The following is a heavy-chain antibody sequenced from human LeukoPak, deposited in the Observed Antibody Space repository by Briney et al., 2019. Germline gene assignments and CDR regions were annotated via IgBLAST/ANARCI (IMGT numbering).Heavy chain of an antibody. J-gene: IGHJ4*02. CDR3: ARVSMVRGAPDYYDY. D-gene: IGHD3-10*01. CDR1: GGSISSYY. CDR2: IYTSGST. V-gene: IGHV4-4*07. Sequence: PSETLSLTCTVSGGSISSYYWSWIRQPAGKGLEWIGRIYTSGSTNYNPSLKSRVTMSVDTSKNQFSLKLSSVTAADTAVYYCARVSMVRGAPDYYDYWGQGTLVTVSS.